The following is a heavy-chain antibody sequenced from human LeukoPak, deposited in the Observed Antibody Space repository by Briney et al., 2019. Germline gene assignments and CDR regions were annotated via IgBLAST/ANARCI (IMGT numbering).Heavy chain of an antibody. J-gene: IGHJ4*02. CDR3: ARARALWFGELFYYFDY. D-gene: IGHD3-10*01. V-gene: IGHV1-18*01. Sequence: ASVKVSCKASGYTFTKYGITWVRQAPGQGLEWMGWISTYNGNTNYAQKLQGRVTMTTDTSTSTAYMELRSLRSDDTAVYYCARARALWFGELFYYFDYWGQGTLVTVSS. CDR1: GYTFTKYG. CDR2: ISTYNGNT.